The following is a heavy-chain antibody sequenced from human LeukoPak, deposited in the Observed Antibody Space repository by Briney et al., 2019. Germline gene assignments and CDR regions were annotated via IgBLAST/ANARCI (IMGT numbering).Heavy chain of an antibody. V-gene: IGHV4-61*02. CDR3: ARGLLYYYGSGSYYQSPGWFDP. CDR1: GGSISSGSYY. Sequence: SETLSLTCTVSGGSISSGSYYWNWIRQPAGKGLEWIGRIYTSGSTNYNPSLKSRVTISVDTSKNQFSLKLSSVTAADTAVYYCARGLLYYYGSGSYYQSPGWFDPWGQGTLVTVSS. CDR2: IYTSGST. J-gene: IGHJ5*02. D-gene: IGHD3-10*01.